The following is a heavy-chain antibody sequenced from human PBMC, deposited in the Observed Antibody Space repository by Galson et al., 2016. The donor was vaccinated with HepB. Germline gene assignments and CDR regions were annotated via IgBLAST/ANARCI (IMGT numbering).Heavy chain of an antibody. CDR2: ISPGSTYT. Sequence: LRLSCAASGFTFNMYTMTWVRQAPGKGPEWVSSISPGSTYTHFADSVKGRFIISRDDVENSLYLQMNSLRAEDTTLYYCARVVTPMAAANRGFGSWGQGTQVVVSS. V-gene: IGHV3-21*01. D-gene: IGHD6-13*01. CDR3: ARVVTPMAAANRGFGS. CDR1: GFTFNMYT. J-gene: IGHJ5*02.